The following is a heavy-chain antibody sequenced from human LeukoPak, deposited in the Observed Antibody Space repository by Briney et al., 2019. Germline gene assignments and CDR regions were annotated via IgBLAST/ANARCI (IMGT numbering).Heavy chain of an antibody. D-gene: IGHD4-17*01. Sequence: SETLSLTCTVSGGSISSSNWWSWVRQPPGKGLEWIGEIYHSGSTNYNPSLKTRVTISVDKSKNQFSLKLSSVTAADTAVYYCARASHDYGDYSHFDYWGQGTLVTVSS. CDR2: IYHSGST. CDR1: GGSISSSNW. J-gene: IGHJ4*02. CDR3: ARASHDYGDYSHFDY. V-gene: IGHV4-4*02.